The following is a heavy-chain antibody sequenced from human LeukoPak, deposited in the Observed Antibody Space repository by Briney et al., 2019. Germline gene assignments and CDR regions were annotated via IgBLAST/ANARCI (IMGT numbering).Heavy chain of an antibody. CDR1: GFTFSTYS. V-gene: IGHV3-21*01. Sequence: GGSLRLSCAASGFTFSTYSMNWVRQVPGKGLEWVSSISSSSSYIYYADSVKGRFTISRDNAKSSLYLEMNSLRAEDTAIYYCASRVVGARFDYWGQGTLVTVSS. CDR2: ISSSSSYI. D-gene: IGHD1-26*01. CDR3: ASRVVGARFDY. J-gene: IGHJ4*02.